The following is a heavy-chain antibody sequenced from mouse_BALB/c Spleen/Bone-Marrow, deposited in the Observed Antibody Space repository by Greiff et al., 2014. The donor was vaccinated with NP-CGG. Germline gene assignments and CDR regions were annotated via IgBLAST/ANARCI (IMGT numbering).Heavy chain of an antibody. J-gene: IGHJ1*01. CDR3: ARARCLYDYLDFDV. D-gene: IGHD2-3*01. Sequence: VQLQQSGAELVKPGASVKLSCKASGYTFTSYWMNWVKQRPGQGLEWIGEIDPSDNYINYNQKVKGKDTLTVDKSSSTAYMQLSSLTSEDTAAYYGARARCLYDYLDFDVWGAGTTVTVSS. CDR2: IDPSDNYI. V-gene: IGHV1-69*02. CDR1: GYTFTSYW.